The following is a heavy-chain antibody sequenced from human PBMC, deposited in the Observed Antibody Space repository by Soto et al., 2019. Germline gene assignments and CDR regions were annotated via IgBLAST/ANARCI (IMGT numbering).Heavy chain of an antibody. V-gene: IGHV3-33*01. CDR3: ARGRVDGGELDL. J-gene: IGHJ4*02. CDR1: GFTFSTYG. D-gene: IGHD1-26*01. Sequence: VQLVESGGGVVQPGRSLRLSCAASGFTFSTYGMYWVRQAPGKGLEWVAVIWYAASNKYYADSVKGRFTISRDNSENTLYLQMNSLRAEDTAVYYCARGRVDGGELDLWGQGTLVTVSS. CDR2: IWYAASNK.